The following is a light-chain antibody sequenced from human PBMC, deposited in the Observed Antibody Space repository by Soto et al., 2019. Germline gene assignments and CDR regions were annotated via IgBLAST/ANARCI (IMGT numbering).Light chain of an antibody. CDR2: GAS. CDR1: QSVSSS. V-gene: IGKV3-15*01. Sequence: EIVMTQSPATLSVSPGERATLSCRASQSVSSSLAWYQQKPGQAPRLLIYGASTRATGIPARFSGSGSGTEFILTISSLQSEDFAVYYCQQYTYWPLTFGQGTNVEIK. J-gene: IGKJ1*01. CDR3: QQYTYWPLT.